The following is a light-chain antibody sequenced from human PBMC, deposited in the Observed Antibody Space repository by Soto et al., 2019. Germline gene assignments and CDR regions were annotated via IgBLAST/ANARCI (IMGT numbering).Light chain of an antibody. CDR2: AAS. V-gene: IGKV1-27*01. CDR1: QGISTY. J-gene: IGKJ1*01. CDR3: QKYNSAPRT. Sequence: DIQMTQSPSSLSASVGVRVTITCRASQGISTYLAWYQQKPGKVPKLLSYAASTLQSVVPSRFSGSGSGTDFTLTISSLQPEDLPTYYCQKYNSAPRTFGQGTKVQIK.